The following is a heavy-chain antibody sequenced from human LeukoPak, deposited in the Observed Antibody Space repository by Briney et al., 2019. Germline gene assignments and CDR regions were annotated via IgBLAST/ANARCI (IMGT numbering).Heavy chain of an antibody. CDR3: ARPRVEYNTSSEDS. Sequence: GGSLRLSCAASGFTFSDYYMSWIRQAPGKGLEWVSYIGSGGSTIYYADSVKGRFTISRDNAKNSLYLQMNGLRAEDTAVYYCARPRVEYNTSSEDSWGQGTLVTVSS. D-gene: IGHD6-6*01. CDR1: GFTFSDYY. V-gene: IGHV3-11*04. CDR2: IGSGGSTI. J-gene: IGHJ4*02.